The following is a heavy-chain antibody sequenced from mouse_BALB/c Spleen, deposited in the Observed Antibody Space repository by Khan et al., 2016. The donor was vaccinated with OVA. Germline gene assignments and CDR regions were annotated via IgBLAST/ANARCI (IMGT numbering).Heavy chain of an antibody. CDR3: TRGGYCGKSLFAY. CDR2: IYPGSDSI. CDR1: GYTFTSYW. Sequence: LQQPGSALVRPGASVKLSCKASGYTFTSYWMHWVKQRHVQGLEWIGNIYPGSDSINYDEKFKSKGTLTVDKSSSTAYIHLRSLTSADSAVYYCTRGGYCGKSLFAYWGQGTLVTVSA. V-gene: IGHV1S22*01. J-gene: IGHJ3*01. D-gene: IGHD2-1*01.